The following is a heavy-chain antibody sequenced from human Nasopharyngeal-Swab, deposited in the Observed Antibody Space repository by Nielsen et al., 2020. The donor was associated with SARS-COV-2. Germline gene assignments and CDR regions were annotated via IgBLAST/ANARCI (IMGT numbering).Heavy chain of an antibody. J-gene: IGHJ4*02. CDR3: ARVMFGESHPYFDY. V-gene: IGHV3-74*01. CDR1: GFTFSSYW. D-gene: IGHD3-10*02. CDR2: INSDGSST. Sequence: GGSLRLSCAASGFTFSSYWMHWVRQAPGKGLVWVSRINSDGSSTSYADSVKGRSTISRDSAKNTLYLQMNSLRAEDTAVYYCARVMFGESHPYFDYWGQGTLVTVSS.